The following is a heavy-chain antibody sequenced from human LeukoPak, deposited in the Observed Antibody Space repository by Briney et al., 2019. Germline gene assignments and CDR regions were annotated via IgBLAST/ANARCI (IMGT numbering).Heavy chain of an antibody. CDR2: SNPSGGST. J-gene: IGHJ4*02. CDR1: GYTSTSYY. Sequence: ASGKVSCKASGYTSTSYYMHWVRQAAGQWLEWMGISNPSGGSTSYAQKFQGRVTMTRDTSTSTVYMELSSLRSEDTAVYYCARDLIAAAGPNDYWGQGTLVTVSS. CDR3: ARDLIAAAGPNDY. V-gene: IGHV1-46*01. D-gene: IGHD6-13*01.